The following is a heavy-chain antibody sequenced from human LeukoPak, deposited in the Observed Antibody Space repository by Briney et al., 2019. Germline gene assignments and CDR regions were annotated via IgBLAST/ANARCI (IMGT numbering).Heavy chain of an antibody. D-gene: IGHD6-13*01. V-gene: IGHV6-1*01. Sequence: SQTLSLTCALSGDILSSNSAAWNWIRQSPSRGLEWLGRTYYRSKWYNDYAVSVKSRITINPDTSKNQFSLQLNSVTPEDTAVYYCARGSSSWYPDDAFDIWGQGTMVTVSS. J-gene: IGHJ3*02. CDR3: ARGSSSWYPDDAFDI. CDR2: TYYRSKWYN. CDR1: GDILSSNSAA.